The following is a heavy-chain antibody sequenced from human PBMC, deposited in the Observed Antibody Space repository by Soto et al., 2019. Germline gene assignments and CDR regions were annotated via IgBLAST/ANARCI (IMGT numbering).Heavy chain of an antibody. Sequence: EVQLLESGGGLVQPGGSLRLSCAASGFTFSSYAMSWVRQAPGKGLEWVSAISGSGGSTYYADSEKGRFTISRDNSKNTLYLQMNSLRAEDTDVYYWAKDGDCSGGSCYLPDAFDIWGQGTMVTVSS. D-gene: IGHD2-15*01. CDR2: ISGSGGST. CDR1: GFTFSSYA. J-gene: IGHJ3*02. V-gene: IGHV3-23*01. CDR3: AKDGDCSGGSCYLPDAFDI.